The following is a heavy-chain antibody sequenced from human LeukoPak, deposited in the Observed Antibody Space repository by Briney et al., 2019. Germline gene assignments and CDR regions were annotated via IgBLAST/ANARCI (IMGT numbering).Heavy chain of an antibody. Sequence: ASVKVSCKASGYTFTSYYMHWVRQAPGQGLEWMGIINPSGGSTSCAQKFQGRVTMTRDTSTSTVYMELSSLRSEDTAVYYCARAEQLAEFDYWGQGTLVTVSS. CDR3: ARAEQLAEFDY. CDR1: GYTFTSYY. V-gene: IGHV1-46*01. J-gene: IGHJ4*02. D-gene: IGHD6-6*01. CDR2: INPSGGST.